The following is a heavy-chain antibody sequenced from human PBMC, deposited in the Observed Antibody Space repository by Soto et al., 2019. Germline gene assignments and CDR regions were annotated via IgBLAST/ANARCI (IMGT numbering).Heavy chain of an antibody. Sequence: QVQLVESGGGVVQPGRSLRLSCVGSGFTFSTYVMHWVRQAPGKGLEWVAVVSYDGRNKDYAASVKGRFTISRDNSKNTLYLQMNSLRPEETAIYYCAGPAIYGSGSYYHDYGMDVWGQGTTVTVAS. V-gene: IGHV3-30*04. CDR2: VSYDGRNK. CDR1: GFTFSTYV. CDR3: AGPAIYGSGSYYHDYGMDV. D-gene: IGHD3-10*01. J-gene: IGHJ6*02.